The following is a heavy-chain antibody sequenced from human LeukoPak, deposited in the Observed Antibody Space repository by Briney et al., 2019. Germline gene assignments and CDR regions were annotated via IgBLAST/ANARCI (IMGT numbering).Heavy chain of an antibody. Sequence: GGSLRLSCAASGFTFSSYEMNWVRQAPGKGLEWVSAISGSGGSTYYADSVKGRFTISRDNSKNTLYLQMNSLRAEDTAVYYCAKVYQEYYYDSSGYYSKWGQGTLVTVSS. V-gene: IGHV3-23*01. J-gene: IGHJ4*02. CDR3: AKVYQEYYYDSSGYYSK. D-gene: IGHD3-22*01. CDR1: GFTFSSYE. CDR2: ISGSGGST.